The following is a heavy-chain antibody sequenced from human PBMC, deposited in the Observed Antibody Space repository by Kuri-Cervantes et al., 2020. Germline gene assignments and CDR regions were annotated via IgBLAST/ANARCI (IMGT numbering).Heavy chain of an antibody. V-gene: IGHV3-74*01. Sequence: GESLKISCAASGFTFSSYWMHWVRQAPGKGLAWVSRINSDGSSISYADSVKGRFTISRDNAKNTLYLQMNSLRAEDTAVYYCVRDGKFSNGQPFDYWGQGTLVTVSS. D-gene: IGHD6-19*01. CDR2: INSDGSSI. CDR3: VRDGKFSNGQPFDY. J-gene: IGHJ4*02. CDR1: GFTFSSYW.